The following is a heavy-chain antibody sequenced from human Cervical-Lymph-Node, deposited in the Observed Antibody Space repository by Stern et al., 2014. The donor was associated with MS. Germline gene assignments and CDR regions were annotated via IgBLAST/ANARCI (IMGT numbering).Heavy chain of an antibody. D-gene: IGHD2/OR15-2a*01. CDR3: ARGRGISRVSDS. CDR2: IFYKGRT. V-gene: IGHV4-59*01. Sequence: QVQLQESGPGLVKPSETLSLTCTVSGGSISTYYWSWIRPSPEKGLAWIGYIFYKGRTNYNPSLKSRVTISVDTSINQFSLNVSSVTAADTAVYYCARGRGISRVSDSWGQGTLVTVSS. CDR1: GGSISTYY. J-gene: IGHJ4*02.